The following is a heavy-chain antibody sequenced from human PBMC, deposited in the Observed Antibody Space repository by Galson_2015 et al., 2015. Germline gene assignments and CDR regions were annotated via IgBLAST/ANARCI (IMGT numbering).Heavy chain of an antibody. CDR3: AKNPTVVVVAATPIRYYGMDV. J-gene: IGHJ6*02. V-gene: IGHV3-23*01. Sequence: SLRLSCAASGFTFSSYAMSWVRQAPGKGLEWVSAISGSGGSTYYADSVKGRFTISRDNSKNTLYLQMNSLRAEDTAVCYCAKNPTVVVVAATPIRYYGMDVWGQGTTVTVSS. CDR2: ISGSGGST. D-gene: IGHD2-15*01. CDR1: GFTFSSYA.